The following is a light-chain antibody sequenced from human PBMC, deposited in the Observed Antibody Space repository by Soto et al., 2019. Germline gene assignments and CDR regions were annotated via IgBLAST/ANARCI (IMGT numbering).Light chain of an antibody. J-gene: IGKJ3*01. Sequence: DIQMTQSPSSLSASVGDRVTITCRASQRISSYLNWYQQKPGKAPKLLIYAASSLQSGVPSRFSGSVSWTDFTLTISSLQPEDFATYYCQQSYSTPFTFGPGTKVDIK. CDR2: AAS. CDR3: QQSYSTPFT. V-gene: IGKV1-39*01. CDR1: QRISSY.